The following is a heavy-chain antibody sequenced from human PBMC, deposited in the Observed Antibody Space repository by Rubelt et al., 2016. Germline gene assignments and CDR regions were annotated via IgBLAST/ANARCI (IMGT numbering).Heavy chain of an antibody. CDR3: AREQETTVTIEGVLGY. CDR1: GYTFTSYY. D-gene: IGHD4-17*01. CDR2: INPSGGST. J-gene: IGHJ4*02. V-gene: IGHV1-46*01. Sequence: QVQLVQSGAEVKKPGASVKVSCKASGYTFTSYYMHWVRQAPGQGLEWMGIINPSGGSTSYAQKFQGRVTMARDTSTSTVYMELSSLRSEDTAVYYCAREQETTVTIEGVLGYWGQRTLVTVSS.